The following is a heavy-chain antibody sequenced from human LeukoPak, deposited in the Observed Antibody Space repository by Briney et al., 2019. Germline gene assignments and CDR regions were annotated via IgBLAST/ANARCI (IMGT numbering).Heavy chain of an antibody. CDR3: ARGSGFYGY. Sequence: PSETLSLTCTVSGGSISSYYWSWIRQPPGKGLEWIGHIYYTGSTNYNPSLKSRVTISVDTSKNQFSLKLSSVTAADTAVYYCARGSGFYGYWGQGTLVTVSS. D-gene: IGHD6-19*01. CDR1: GGSISSYY. CDR2: IYYTGST. J-gene: IGHJ4*02. V-gene: IGHV4-59*01.